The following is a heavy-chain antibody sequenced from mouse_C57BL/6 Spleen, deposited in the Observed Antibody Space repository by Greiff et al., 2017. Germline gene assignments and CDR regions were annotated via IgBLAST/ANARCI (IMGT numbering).Heavy chain of an antibody. V-gene: IGHV1-64*01. CDR1: GYTFTSSW. D-gene: IGHD2-4*01. CDR3: ARNDYGGGFAY. Sequence: QVQLQQPGAELVKPGASVKLSCKASGYTFTSSWMHWVKQRPGQGLEWIGMIHPNSGSTNYNEKFKSKATLTVDKSSSTAYMQLSSLTSEDSAVYYCARNDYGGGFAYWGQGTLVTVSA. CDR2: IHPNSGST. J-gene: IGHJ3*01.